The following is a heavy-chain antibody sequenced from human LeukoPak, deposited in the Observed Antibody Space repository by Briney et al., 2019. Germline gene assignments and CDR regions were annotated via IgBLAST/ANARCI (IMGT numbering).Heavy chain of an antibody. J-gene: IGHJ4*02. CDR3: ARSFLTKGYYFDY. V-gene: IGHV4-59*01. CDR1: GGSISNYY. Sequence: SETLSLTCTVSGGSISNYYWSWIRQPPGKGLEWIGYIYYSGSTTYNPSLRSRVTISVDTSKNQFSLKLSSVTAADTAVYYCARSFLTKGYYFDYWGQGTLVTVSS. CDR2: IYYSGST. D-gene: IGHD1-14*01.